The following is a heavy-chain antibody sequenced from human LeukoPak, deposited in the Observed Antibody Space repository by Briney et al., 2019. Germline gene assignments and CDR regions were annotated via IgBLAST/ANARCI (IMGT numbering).Heavy chain of an antibody. Sequence: PGGSLRLSCAASGFTFSSYAMSWVRQAPGKGLEWVSAISGSGGSTYYADSVKGRFTISRDNSKNTLYLQMNSLRAEDTAVYYCAKDLYYGSGGPTLGDAFDIWGQGTMVTVSS. CDR2: ISGSGGST. CDR3: AKDLYYGSGGPTLGDAFDI. V-gene: IGHV3-23*01. CDR1: GFTFSSYA. J-gene: IGHJ3*02. D-gene: IGHD3-10*01.